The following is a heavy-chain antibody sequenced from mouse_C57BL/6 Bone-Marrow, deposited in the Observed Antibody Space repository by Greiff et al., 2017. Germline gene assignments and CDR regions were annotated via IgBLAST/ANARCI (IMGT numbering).Heavy chain of an antibody. J-gene: IGHJ4*01. Sequence: VQLQQPGAELVKPGASVKLSCKASGYTFTNYWMHWVKQRPGQGLEWIGMMHPNGGSPDYNEKFKSEATLSVDKSSRTAYMELSSLTSEDPAVYYCARSYAYDYYTMDYWGQGTSVTVSS. V-gene: IGHV1-64*01. CDR2: MHPNGGSP. D-gene: IGHD2-2*01. CDR3: ARSYAYDYYTMDY. CDR1: GYTFTNYW.